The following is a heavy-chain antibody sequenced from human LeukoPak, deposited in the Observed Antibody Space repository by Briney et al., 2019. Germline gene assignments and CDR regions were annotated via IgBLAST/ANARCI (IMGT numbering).Heavy chain of an antibody. D-gene: IGHD4-17*01. CDR1: GFTFSRYA. CDR2: ISGGGGNT. V-gene: IGHV3-23*01. J-gene: IGHJ6*02. CDR3: AKDRDFGDPYYCYGMDV. Sequence: PGGSLRLSCAASGFTFSRYAMTWVRQAPGKGLEWVSGISGGGGNTYYADSVKGRLTISRDNSKNTLYLQMNSLTAEDTAVYYCAKDRDFGDPYYCYGMDVWGQGTTVTVSS.